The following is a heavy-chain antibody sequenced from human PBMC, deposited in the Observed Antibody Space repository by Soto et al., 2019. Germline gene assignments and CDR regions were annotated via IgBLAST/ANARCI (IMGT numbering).Heavy chain of an antibody. Sequence: PGGSLRLSCAASGFIFTNYAMNWVRQAPGKGLEWVSVIGGRGNSAYYADSVQGRFTISGDNSKNTLSLQMSSLTADDTAIYYCVREGRGSFDFWGRGTMVTVSS. CDR1: GFIFTNYA. CDR2: IGGRGNSA. CDR3: VREGRGSFDF. V-gene: IGHV3-23*01. D-gene: IGHD5-12*01. J-gene: IGHJ3*01.